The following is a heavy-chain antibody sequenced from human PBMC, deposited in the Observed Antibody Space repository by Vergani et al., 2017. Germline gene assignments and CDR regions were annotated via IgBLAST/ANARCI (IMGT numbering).Heavy chain of an antibody. CDR3: SRGRGYSFGYSDY. V-gene: IGHV3-49*04. J-gene: IGHJ4*02. CDR1: GFSFGDYA. D-gene: IGHD5-18*01. CDR2: IRNKAYGGTT. Sequence: EVQLVESGGGLVPPGRSLRLSCAASGFSFGDYAMTWVRQAPGKGLEWVVFIRNKAYGGTTEYAASVKGRFTIPRDDSKRLAYLQLSGLKTEDTAVYFCSRGRGYSFGYSDYWGQGTLVTVSS.